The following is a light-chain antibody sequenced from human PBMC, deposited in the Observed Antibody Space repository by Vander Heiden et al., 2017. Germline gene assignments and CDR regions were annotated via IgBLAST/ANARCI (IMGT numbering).Light chain of an antibody. CDR2: GAS. CDR1: QSVSSSY. V-gene: IGKV3-20*01. J-gene: IGKJ1*01. Sequence: DMFFTPPPCTLSLSPGERATLSCRASQSVSSSYLAWYQQKPGQAPRLLIYGASSRATSIPDRFRGSGSGTDFTLTISRLEPEDFAVYYCQQYGSSQTFGQGTKVEIK. CDR3: QQYGSSQT.